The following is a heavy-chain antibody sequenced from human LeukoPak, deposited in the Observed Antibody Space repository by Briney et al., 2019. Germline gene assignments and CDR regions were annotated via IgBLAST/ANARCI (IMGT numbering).Heavy chain of an antibody. V-gene: IGHV3-21*06. J-gene: IGHJ6*02. CDR3: ARDGASIDDQYYGLDV. Sequence: GSLSLSCAASGFTFNSYTMNWVRQAPGKGLESVSSIRSNSRGINYADSVKGRFTISRDNDKNTVFLEMNSLRAEDTAVYYCARDGASIDDQYYGLDVWGQGTTVTVSS. CDR2: IRSNSRGI. CDR1: GFTFNSYT. D-gene: IGHD1-1*01.